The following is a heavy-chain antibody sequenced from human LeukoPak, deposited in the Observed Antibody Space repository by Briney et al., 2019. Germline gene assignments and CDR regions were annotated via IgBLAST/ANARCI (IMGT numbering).Heavy chain of an antibody. CDR3: ARQGMGYRNYFDY. D-gene: IGHD5-24*01. Sequence: SETLSLTCTVSGGSISSHYWSWIRQPPGKGLEWIGYIYYSGRTNYNPSLKSRVTISVDTSKNQFSLKLSSVTAADTAVYYGARQGMGYRNYFDYWGQGTLVTVSS. V-gene: IGHV4-59*08. J-gene: IGHJ4*02. CDR2: IYYSGRT. CDR1: GGSISSHY.